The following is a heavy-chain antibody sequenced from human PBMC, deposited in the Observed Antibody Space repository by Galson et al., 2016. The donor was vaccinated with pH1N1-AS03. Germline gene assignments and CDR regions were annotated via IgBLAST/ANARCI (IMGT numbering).Heavy chain of an antibody. CDR3: VKDCGLGGSRDY. D-gene: IGHD2-15*01. CDR1: GFTFTSYG. CDR2: IRFNGNDK. J-gene: IGHJ4*02. Sequence: SLRLSCAASGFTFTSYGFHWVRQAPGKGLEWVAFIRFNGNDKYYADSVKGRFTISRDNSKNTLYLQLYSLRVEDTAVYYCVKDCGLGGSRDYWGQGTLSPSPQ. V-gene: IGHV3-30*02.